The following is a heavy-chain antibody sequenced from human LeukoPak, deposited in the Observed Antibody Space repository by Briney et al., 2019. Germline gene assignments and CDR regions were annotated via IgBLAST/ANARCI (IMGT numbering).Heavy chain of an antibody. D-gene: IGHD6-13*01. J-gene: IGHJ1*01. V-gene: IGHV3-9*01. CDR1: GFTFGDYA. CDR3: AKGPYSSSWYPRFVQH. CDR2: ISWNSNRL. Sequence: GGSLRLSCAASGFTFGDYAMHWVRQAPGKGLEWVSGISWNSNRLVYADSVKGRFTIARDNANNSLYLQMNSLRAEDSAFYYCAKGPYSSSWYPRFVQHWGQGTLVTVSS.